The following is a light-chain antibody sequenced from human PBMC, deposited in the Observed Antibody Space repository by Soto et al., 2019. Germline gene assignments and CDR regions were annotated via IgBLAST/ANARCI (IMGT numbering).Light chain of an antibody. CDR3: QQYYSTPPT. CDR1: QSVLYSSNNQNY. Sequence: DIVMTQSPDSLAVSLGERATINCKSSQSVLYSSNNQNYLAWYQQKPGQPPKLLIYWASIRESGVPDRFSGSGSGTDFTLTISSLQAEDVAVYYCQQYYSTPPTFGQGTKLEIK. J-gene: IGKJ2*01. V-gene: IGKV4-1*01. CDR2: WAS.